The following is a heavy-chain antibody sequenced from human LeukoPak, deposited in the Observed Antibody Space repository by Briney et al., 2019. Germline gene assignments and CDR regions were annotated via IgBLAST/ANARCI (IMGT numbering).Heavy chain of an antibody. Sequence: AGGSLRLSCAASGFTFSNCEMNWVRQAPGKGLEWVALISYDGSDKYYADSVKGRFTISRDNSMNTLYLQMNSLRVDDTAVYYCAKVRVVFNWNYAYYFDYWGQGTLVTVSS. CDR2: ISYDGSDK. J-gene: IGHJ4*02. D-gene: IGHD1-7*01. CDR1: GFTFSNCE. V-gene: IGHV3-30*18. CDR3: AKVRVVFNWNYAYYFDY.